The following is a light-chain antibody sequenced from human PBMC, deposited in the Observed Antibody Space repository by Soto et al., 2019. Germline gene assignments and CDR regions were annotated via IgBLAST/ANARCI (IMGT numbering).Light chain of an antibody. Sequence: DIQMTQSPSTLSASVGDRVTISCRASQGIGNALGWYQQKPGKPPKLLIYAASSLQSGVPSRFSGSGSGTDFTLTISTLQPEDFATYYCHQTFSTRSWTFGQGTKVDIK. J-gene: IGKJ1*01. CDR3: HQTFSTRSWT. CDR2: AAS. CDR1: QGIGNA. V-gene: IGKV1-39*01.